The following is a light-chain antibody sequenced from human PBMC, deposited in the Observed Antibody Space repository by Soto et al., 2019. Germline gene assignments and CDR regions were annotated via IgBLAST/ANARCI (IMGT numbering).Light chain of an antibody. CDR2: GAS. CDR3: QQYNNWPPWT. V-gene: IGKV3-15*01. Sequence: EIVMTQSPATLSVSPGERATLSCRASQSINSNLAWYQQKPGQAPRLLIHGASTRATDIPARFSGSGSGTEFTLTISSLQSEDFAVYYCQQYNNWPPWTFGQGTKVEIK. CDR1: QSINSN. J-gene: IGKJ1*01.